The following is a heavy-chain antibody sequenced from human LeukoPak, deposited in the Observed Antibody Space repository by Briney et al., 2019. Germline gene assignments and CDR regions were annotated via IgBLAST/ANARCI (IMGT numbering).Heavy chain of an antibody. J-gene: IGHJ5*02. D-gene: IGHD5-12*01. V-gene: IGHV3-30-3*01. Sequence: PGGSLRLSCAASGFTFSSYAMHWVRQAPGKGLEWVAVISYDGSNKYYADSVKGRFTISRDNSKNTLYLQMNSLRAEDTAVCYCARGSGYEHSWGQGTLVTVSS. CDR3: ARGSGYEHS. CDR2: ISYDGSNK. CDR1: GFTFSSYA.